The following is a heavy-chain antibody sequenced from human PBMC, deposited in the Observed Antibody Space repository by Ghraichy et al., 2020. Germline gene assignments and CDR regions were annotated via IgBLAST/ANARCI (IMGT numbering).Heavy chain of an antibody. CDR1: GFTFSSHW. CDR3: ARGTTYYDFWTGDY. D-gene: IGHD3-3*01. J-gene: IGHJ4*02. CDR2: IKEDGSVK. Sequence: GESLNISCAASGFTFSSHWMSWVRQAPGKGLEWVANIKEDGSVKYYVDSVKGRFTISRDNAKNSLYLQMNTLRAEDTAVYYCARGTTYYDFWTGDYLGQGTLVTVSS. V-gene: IGHV3-7*03.